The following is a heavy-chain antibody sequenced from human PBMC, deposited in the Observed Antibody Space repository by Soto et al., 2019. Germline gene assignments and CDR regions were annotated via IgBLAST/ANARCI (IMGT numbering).Heavy chain of an antibody. CDR3: ARHGAYSTSVYYYYGMDV. D-gene: IGHD6-13*01. Sequence: SSETLSLTCTVSGGFINNSAYYWGWICQPPGKGLDWIASGYYGGRTYYNPSLKSRVTFSLDTSKSRFSLELSSVTAADTAVYYCARHGAYSTSVYYYYGMDVWGQGTTVTVSS. CDR1: GGFINNSAYY. J-gene: IGHJ6*02. CDR2: GYYGGRT. V-gene: IGHV4-39*01.